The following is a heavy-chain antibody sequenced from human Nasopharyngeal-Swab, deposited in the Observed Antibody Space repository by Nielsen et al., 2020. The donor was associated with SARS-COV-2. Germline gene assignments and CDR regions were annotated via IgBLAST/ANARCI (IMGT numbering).Heavy chain of an antibody. CDR3: AKMGLAVAVTPFDAFDI. CDR2: ISGSGGST. D-gene: IGHD6-19*01. V-gene: IGHV3-23*01. J-gene: IGHJ3*02. CDR1: GFTFSSYA. Sequence: GESLKISCAASGFTFSSYAISWVRQAPGKGLEWVSAISGSGGSTYYADSVKGRFTISRDNSKNTLYLQMNSLRAEDTAVYYCAKMGLAVAVTPFDAFDIWGQGTMVTVSS.